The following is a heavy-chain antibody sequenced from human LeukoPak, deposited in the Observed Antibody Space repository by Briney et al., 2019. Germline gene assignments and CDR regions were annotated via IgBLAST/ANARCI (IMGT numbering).Heavy chain of an antibody. CDR3: ARESSGWYNGA. D-gene: IGHD6-19*01. CDR1: RFTFSSYS. J-gene: IGHJ5*02. Sequence: GGSLRLSCAASRFTFSSYSMNWVRQAPGKGLEWVSSISSSGSYIYYADSVKGRFTISRDNAKNSLYLQMNSLRAEDTAVYYCARESSGWYNGAWGQGTLVTVSS. V-gene: IGHV3-21*01. CDR2: ISSSGSYI.